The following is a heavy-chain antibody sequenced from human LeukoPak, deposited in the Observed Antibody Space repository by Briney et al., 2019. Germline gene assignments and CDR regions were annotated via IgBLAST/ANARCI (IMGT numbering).Heavy chain of an antibody. D-gene: IGHD3-16*02. CDR1: GGSFADFY. V-gene: IGHV4-34*01. J-gene: IGHJ4*02. CDR3: ARCRYKTGELDY. CDR2: IHPGGTT. Sequence: SETLSLTCAVFGGSFADFYWAYLRQPPGEGLEWIGEIHPGGTTNYKPSLTSRVTMSVDTSKNQFSLRLTSVTAADTAVYFCARCRYKTGELDYWGQGTLVTVSS.